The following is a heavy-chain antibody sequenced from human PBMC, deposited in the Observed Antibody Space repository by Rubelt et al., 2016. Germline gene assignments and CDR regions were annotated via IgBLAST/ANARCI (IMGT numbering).Heavy chain of an antibody. D-gene: IGHD6-13*01. J-gene: IGHJ6*02. Sequence: EVQLVESGGGLVRPGGSLRLSCATSGFTFSTYAMNWVRQAPGKGLEWVSGISGNGFKTFYVDSVEGRCTISRDNSKNTLYLQMNSLRAEDTAAYYCAREHVGYSSLDVWGQGTTVTVSS. V-gene: IGHV3-23*04. CDR3: AREHVGYSSLDV. CDR1: GFTFSTYA. CDR2: ISGNGFKT.